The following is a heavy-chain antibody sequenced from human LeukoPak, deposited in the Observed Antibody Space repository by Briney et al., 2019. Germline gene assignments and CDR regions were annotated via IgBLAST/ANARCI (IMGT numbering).Heavy chain of an antibody. J-gene: IGHJ4*02. CDR2: ISGSGGST. CDR1: GFTFSSYA. D-gene: IGHD6-19*01. Sequence: GGSLRLSCAASGFTFSSYAMSWVRQASGKGLEWVSAISGSGGSTYYADSVKGRFTISRDNSKNTLYLQMNSLRAEDTAVYYCAKMGSGWYSSPYYFDYWGQGTLVTVSS. CDR3: AKMGSGWYSSPYYFDY. V-gene: IGHV3-23*01.